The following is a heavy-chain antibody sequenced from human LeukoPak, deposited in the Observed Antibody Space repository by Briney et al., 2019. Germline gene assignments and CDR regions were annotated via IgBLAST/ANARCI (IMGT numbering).Heavy chain of an antibody. J-gene: IGHJ1*01. Sequence: SQTLSLTCAISGDSVSSNRAAWYWIRQSPSRGLEWLGRTYYRSKWYTDYAVSLKSRITIDSDTSKNQLSLQLTSVTPEDTAVYYCAGAGYSSGRIQHWGQGTLATVSS. CDR1: GDSVSSNRAA. D-gene: IGHD6-19*01. V-gene: IGHV6-1*01. CDR3: AGAGYSSGRIQH. CDR2: TYYRSKWYT.